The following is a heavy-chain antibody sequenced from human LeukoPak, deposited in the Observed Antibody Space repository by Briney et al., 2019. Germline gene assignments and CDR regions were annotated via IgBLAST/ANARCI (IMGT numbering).Heavy chain of an antibody. Sequence: GGSLRLSCAASGFTFSSYWMSWVRQAPGKGLEWVANIKQDGSEKYYVDSVKGRFTISRDNAKNSLYLQMNSLRAEDTAVYYCARNSGYSSGWPKEFDYWGQGTLVTVSS. CDR2: IKQDGSEK. CDR3: ARNSGYSSGWPKEFDY. V-gene: IGHV3-7*01. D-gene: IGHD6-19*01. CDR1: GFTFSSYW. J-gene: IGHJ4*02.